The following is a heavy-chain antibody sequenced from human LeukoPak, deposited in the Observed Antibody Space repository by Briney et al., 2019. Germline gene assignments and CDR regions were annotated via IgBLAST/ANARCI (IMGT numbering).Heavy chain of an antibody. D-gene: IGHD6-13*01. V-gene: IGHV4-39*01. CDR3: ATYITDSSSWYLPIHDAFDI. CDR1: GGSISSSSYY. Sequence: PSETLSLTCTVSGGSISSSSYYWGWIRQPPGKGLEWIGSIYYSGSTYYNPSLKSRVTISVDTSKNQFSLKLSSVTAADTAVYYCATYITDSSSWYLPIHDAFDIWGQGTMVTVSS. J-gene: IGHJ3*02. CDR2: IYYSGST.